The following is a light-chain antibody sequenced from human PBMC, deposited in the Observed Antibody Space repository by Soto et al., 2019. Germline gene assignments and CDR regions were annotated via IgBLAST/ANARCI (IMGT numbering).Light chain of an antibody. Sequence: DIQMTQSPSSLSASVGDRVTITCQASQGINKNLIWYQQKPGTAPKLLIYDASDLETGVPSRFSGSGSGTGFTFTISSLQPDDFATYYCQQYYSHPLTFGQGTRLEIK. CDR3: QQYYSHPLT. J-gene: IGKJ5*01. CDR2: DAS. CDR1: QGINKN. V-gene: IGKV1-33*01.